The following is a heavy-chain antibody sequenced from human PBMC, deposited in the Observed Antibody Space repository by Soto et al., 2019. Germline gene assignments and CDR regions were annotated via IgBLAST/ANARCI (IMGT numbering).Heavy chain of an antibody. CDR3: ETSKIANSPWKQYFYGMDV. V-gene: IGHV1-3*01. CDR1: EDTFTRYV. Sequence: ASVKVSCKASEDTFTRYVIHWVRQAPGQRLEWMGWINAGNGNTKYSQNFQGRVTITRDASASTAYMELSSLRSQDTAVYYCETSKIANSPWKQYFYGMDVWGQGSTVTVSS. CDR2: INAGNGNT. D-gene: IGHD1-1*01. J-gene: IGHJ6*02.